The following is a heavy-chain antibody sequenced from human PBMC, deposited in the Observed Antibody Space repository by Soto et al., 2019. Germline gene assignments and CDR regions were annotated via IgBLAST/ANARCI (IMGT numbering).Heavy chain of an antibody. V-gene: IGHV3-53*01. CDR2: IYTGGST. Sequence: PGWSLRLSCAASGFTVSSDYMSWVRQAPGKGLEWVSVIYTGGSTYYADSVKGRFTFSRDNSKNTLYLQMNSLRAEDTAVYYCARAYGGNPALFDPWGQGTLVTVSS. CDR1: GFTVSSDY. D-gene: IGHD4-17*01. CDR3: ARAYGGNPALFDP. J-gene: IGHJ5*02.